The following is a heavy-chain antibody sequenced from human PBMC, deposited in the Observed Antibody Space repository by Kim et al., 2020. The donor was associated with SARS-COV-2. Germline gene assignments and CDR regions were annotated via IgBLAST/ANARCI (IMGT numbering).Heavy chain of an antibody. Sequence: SETLSLTCTVSGGSFSSSSYYWGWIRQPPGKGPEWIGNIYYSGSTYYNPSLKSRVTISVDTSKNQFSLKLSSVTAADTAVYYCARDRDILTGGFDYWGQG. J-gene: IGHJ4*02. V-gene: IGHV4-39*07. CDR2: IYYSGST. CDR3: ARDRDILTGGFDY. CDR1: GGSFSSSSYY. D-gene: IGHD3-9*01.